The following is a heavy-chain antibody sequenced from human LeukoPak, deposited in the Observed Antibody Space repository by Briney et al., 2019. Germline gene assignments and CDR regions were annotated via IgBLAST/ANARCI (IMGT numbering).Heavy chain of an antibody. V-gene: IGHV4-34*01. J-gene: IGHJ5*02. CDR1: GGAFSGDY. CDR2: INHSGST. Sequence: PSETLSLTCAVYGGAFSGDYWSWIRQPPGKGLEWIGEINHSGSTNYNPSLKSRVTISVDTSKNQFSLKLSSVTAADTAVYYCARRTGGIAARPRWFDPWGQGTLVTVSS. D-gene: IGHD6-6*01. CDR3: ARRTGGIAARPRWFDP.